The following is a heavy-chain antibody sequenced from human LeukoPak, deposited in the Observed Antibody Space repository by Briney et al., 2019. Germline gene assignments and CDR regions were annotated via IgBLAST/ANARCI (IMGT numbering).Heavy chain of an antibody. J-gene: IGHJ6*03. D-gene: IGHD3-22*01. CDR2: IYYSGST. Sequence: NASETLSLTCTVSGDSISSYYWSWIRQPPGKGLEWIGYIYYSGSTNYNPSLKSRVTISVDTSKNQFSLKLSSVTAADTAVYYCARRTYYYDSSGYPSSYYYYMDVWGKGTTVTVSS. V-gene: IGHV4-59*01. CDR1: GDSISSYY. CDR3: ARRTYYYDSSGYPSSYYYYMDV.